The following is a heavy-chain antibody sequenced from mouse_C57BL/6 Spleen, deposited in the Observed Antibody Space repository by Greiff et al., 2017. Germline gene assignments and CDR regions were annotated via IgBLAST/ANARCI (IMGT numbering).Heavy chain of an antibody. CDR1: GYSITSGYY. D-gene: IGHD2-3*01. CDR2: ISYDGSN. V-gene: IGHV3-6*01. Sequence: EVQLQQSGPGLVKPSQSLSLTCSVTGYSITSGYYWNWIRQFPGNKLEWMGYISYDGSNNYNPSLKNLISITRDTSKNQFFLKLNSVTTEDTATYYCAREGLRTYDGYDRGYFDYWGQGTTLTVSS. CDR3: AREGLRTYDGYDRGYFDY. J-gene: IGHJ2*01.